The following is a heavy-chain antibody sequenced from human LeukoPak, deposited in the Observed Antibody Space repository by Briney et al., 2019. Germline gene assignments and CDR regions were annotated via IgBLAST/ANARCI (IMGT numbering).Heavy chain of an antibody. CDR3: AGSHKWELPAPGPEIDY. V-gene: IGHV4-39*07. Sequence: SETLSLTCTVSGGSISSSSYYWGWIRQPPGKGLEWIGSIYYSGSTYYNPSLKSRVTISVDTSKNQFSLKLSSVTAADTAVYYCAGSHKWELPAPGPEIDYWGQGTLVTVSS. J-gene: IGHJ4*02. D-gene: IGHD1-26*01. CDR2: IYYSGST. CDR1: GGSISSSSYY.